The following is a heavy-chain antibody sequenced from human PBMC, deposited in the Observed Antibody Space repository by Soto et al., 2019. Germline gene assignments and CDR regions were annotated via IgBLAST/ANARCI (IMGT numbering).Heavy chain of an antibody. CDR1: GFTFSSYA. D-gene: IGHD1-26*01. V-gene: IGHV3-30-3*01. CDR2: ISYDGSNK. CDR3: AREVASPIRSGNWFDP. J-gene: IGHJ5*02. Sequence: QVQLVESGGGVVQPGRSLRLSCAASGFTFSSYAMHWVRQAPGKGLEWVAVISYDGSNKYYADSVKGRFTISRDNSKNTLYLQMNSLRAEDTAVYYSAREVASPIRSGNWFDPWGQGTLVTVSS.